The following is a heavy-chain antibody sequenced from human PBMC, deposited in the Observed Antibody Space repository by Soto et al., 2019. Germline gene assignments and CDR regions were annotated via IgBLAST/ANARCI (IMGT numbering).Heavy chain of an antibody. CDR2: KNPNSGNT. Sequence: QVQLVQSGAEVKKPGASVKVSCKASGYTFTSYDVNWVRQATGQGLEWMGWKNPNSGNTGYAQKFQGRVTMTRNTSISTAYMELSSLRSEDTAVYYCARGERLQPYYYGMDVWGQGTTVTVSS. J-gene: IGHJ6*02. D-gene: IGHD4-4*01. CDR3: ARGERLQPYYYGMDV. V-gene: IGHV1-8*01. CDR1: GYTFTSYD.